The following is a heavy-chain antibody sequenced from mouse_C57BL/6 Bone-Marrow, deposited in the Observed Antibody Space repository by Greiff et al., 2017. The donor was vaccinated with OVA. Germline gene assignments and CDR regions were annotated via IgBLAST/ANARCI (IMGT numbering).Heavy chain of an antibody. J-gene: IGHJ1*03. CDR3: TNYYGRSYGGYFDV. V-gene: IGHV1-5*01. CDR2: IYPGNSDT. D-gene: IGHD1-1*01. CDR1: GYTFTSYW. Sequence: VQLQQSGTVLARPGASVKMSCKTSGYTFTSYWMHWVKQRPGQGLEWIGAIYPGNSDTSYNQKFKGKAKLTAVTSASTAYMELSSLTHEDSAVYYCTNYYGRSYGGYFDVWGTGTTVTVAS.